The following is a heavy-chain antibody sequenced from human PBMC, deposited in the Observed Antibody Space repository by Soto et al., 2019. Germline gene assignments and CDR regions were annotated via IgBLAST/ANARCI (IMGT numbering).Heavy chain of an antibody. Sequence: PSETLSLTCAVYGGSFSGYYWSWIRQPPGKGLEWIGEINHSGSTNYNPSLKSRVTISVDTSKNQFSLKLSSVTAADTAVYYCARGHTYYYGSGSYYQPPYNWLDPWGQGTLVTVSS. CDR2: INHSGST. J-gene: IGHJ5*02. D-gene: IGHD3-10*01. CDR1: GGSFSGYY. CDR3: ARGHTYYYGSGSYYQPPYNWLDP. V-gene: IGHV4-34*01.